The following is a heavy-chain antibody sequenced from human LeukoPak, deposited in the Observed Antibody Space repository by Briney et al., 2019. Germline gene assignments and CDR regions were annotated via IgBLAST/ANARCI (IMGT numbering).Heavy chain of an antibody. CDR1: GGTFISYV. CDR2: AIPFLGAA. J-gene: IGHJ4*02. CDR3: AILGTVPY. Sequence: ASVKVSCKASGGTFISYVISWVRQAPGQGLEWMGGAIPFLGAANYAQKFQDRITITAEKSTTTTYMELRSLRSDDTDIYYCAILGTVPYWGQGTQMTVSS. V-gene: IGHV1-69*10. D-gene: IGHD1-26*01.